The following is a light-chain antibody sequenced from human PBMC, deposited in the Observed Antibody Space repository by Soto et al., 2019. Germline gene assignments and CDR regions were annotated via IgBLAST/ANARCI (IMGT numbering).Light chain of an antibody. Sequence: EIMLTQSPATLSLSPGERATLSCRASQSVSSYLAWYQQKPGQAPRLLIYDASTRATGIPVRFSGSGSGTEFTLTISSLQSEDFGVYYCQQNKDWPGTFGQGTKVDIK. V-gene: IGKV3-15*01. CDR3: QQNKDWPGT. J-gene: IGKJ1*01. CDR1: QSVSSY. CDR2: DAS.